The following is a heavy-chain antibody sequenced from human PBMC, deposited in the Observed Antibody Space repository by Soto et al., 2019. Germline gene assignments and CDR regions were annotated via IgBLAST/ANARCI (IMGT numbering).Heavy chain of an antibody. CDR2: IDPSDSYT. Sequence: GESLKISCKGSGYSFTSYWISWVRQMPGKGLEWMGRIDPSDSYTNYSPSFQGHVTISADKSISTAYLQWSSLKASDTAMYYCERLSGAWDYYYGMDVWGQGTTVTVYS. D-gene: IGHD1-26*01. CDR1: GYSFTSYW. J-gene: IGHJ6*02. V-gene: IGHV5-10-1*01. CDR3: ERLSGAWDYYYGMDV.